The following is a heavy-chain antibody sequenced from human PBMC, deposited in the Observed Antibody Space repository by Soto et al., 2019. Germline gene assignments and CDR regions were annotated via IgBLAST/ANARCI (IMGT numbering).Heavy chain of an antibody. J-gene: IGHJ4*02. CDR2: IYHSGST. V-gene: IGHV4-4*02. CDR3: ARSRPHWNYRHFDY. D-gene: IGHD1-7*01. CDR1: GGSISSSNW. Sequence: SETLSLTCAVSGGSISSSNWWSWVRQPPGKGLEWIGEIYHSGSTNYNPSLKSRVTISVDKSKNQFSLKLSSATAADTAVYYCARSRPHWNYRHFDYWGQGTLVTVSS.